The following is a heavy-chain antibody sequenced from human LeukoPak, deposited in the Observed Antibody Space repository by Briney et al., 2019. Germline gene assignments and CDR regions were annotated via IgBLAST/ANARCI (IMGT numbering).Heavy chain of an antibody. D-gene: IGHD3-22*01. CDR3: AKGSSGYFADL. CDR2: ISNDGGGT. CDR1: GFIFNNYG. V-gene: IGHV3-23*01. J-gene: IGHJ5*02. Sequence: GGSLRLSCAASGFIFNNYGLIWVRQAPGKGLEWVSAISNDGGGTNYADFVRGRFTIPRDNSKNTLFLQMNSLRAEDTALYYCAKGSSGYFADLWGQGTLVTVSS.